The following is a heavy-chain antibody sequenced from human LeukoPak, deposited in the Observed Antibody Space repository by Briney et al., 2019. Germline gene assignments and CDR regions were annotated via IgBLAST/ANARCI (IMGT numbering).Heavy chain of an antibody. CDR2: ISYDASSK. J-gene: IGHJ4*02. V-gene: IGHV3-30*18. Sequence: GGSLRLSCAASGFTFSSYGMHWVRQAPGKGLEWVAVISYDASSKYYADSVKGRFTISRDNAKNSLYLQMNSLRAEDTALYYCAKGRHRSSWGARQHADYWGQGTLVTVSS. CDR3: AKGRHRSSWGARQHADY. CDR1: GFTFSSYG. D-gene: IGHD6-13*01.